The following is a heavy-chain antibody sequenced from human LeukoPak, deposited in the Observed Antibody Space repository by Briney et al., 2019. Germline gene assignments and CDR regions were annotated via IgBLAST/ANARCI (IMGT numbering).Heavy chain of an antibody. CDR1: GGSFSGYY. V-gene: IGHV4-34*01. D-gene: IGHD1-26*01. Sequence: PGGSLSLTCAVYGGSFSGYYWSWIRQPPGKGLEWIGEINHSGSTNYNPSLKSRVTISVDTSKNQFSLKLSSVTAADTAVYYCARREWELLPFDYWGQGTLVTVSS. J-gene: IGHJ4*02. CDR2: INHSGST. CDR3: ARREWELLPFDY.